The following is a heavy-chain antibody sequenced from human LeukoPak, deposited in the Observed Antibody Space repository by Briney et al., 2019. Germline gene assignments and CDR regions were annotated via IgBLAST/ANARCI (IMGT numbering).Heavy chain of an antibody. CDR1: GYTFTAYY. CDR2: INPNSGGS. J-gene: IGHJ4*02. V-gene: IGHV1-2*02. D-gene: IGHD4-17*01. CDR3: ARDDYGVSDY. Sequence: GASVKVSCKASGYTFTAYYMHWVRQAPGQGLEWMGWINPNSGGSNYAQKFQGRVTMTRDTSISTAYMDLSRLRSDDTAMYYCARDDYGVSDYWGQGTLVTVSS.